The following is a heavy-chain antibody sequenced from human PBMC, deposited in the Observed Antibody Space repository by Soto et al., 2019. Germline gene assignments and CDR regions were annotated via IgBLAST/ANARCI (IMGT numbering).Heavy chain of an antibody. V-gene: IGHV4-61*01. Sequence: QVQLQESGPGLVKPSETLSLTCTVSGDSVTSVSDYWSWIRQPPGKGLEWIGYIYYSGSADYNPSLGSRVTISIDTSKNQFSLKVNSMTAADTAVYYCAREEAMIISGYLDSWGQGTLVTVSS. CDR1: GDSVTSVSDY. CDR3: AREEAMIISGYLDS. CDR2: IYYSGSA. J-gene: IGHJ4*02. D-gene: IGHD3-22*01.